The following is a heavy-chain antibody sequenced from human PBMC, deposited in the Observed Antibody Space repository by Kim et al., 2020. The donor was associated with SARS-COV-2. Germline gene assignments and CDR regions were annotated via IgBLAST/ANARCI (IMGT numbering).Heavy chain of an antibody. CDR2: I. V-gene: IGHV3-21*01. D-gene: IGHD3-10*01. CDR3: ARVRGGGYYDY. J-gene: IGHJ4*02. Sequence: IYYADSVKGRFTISRDNAKNSLYLQMNSLRAEDTAVYYCARVRGGGYYDYWGQGTLVTVSS.